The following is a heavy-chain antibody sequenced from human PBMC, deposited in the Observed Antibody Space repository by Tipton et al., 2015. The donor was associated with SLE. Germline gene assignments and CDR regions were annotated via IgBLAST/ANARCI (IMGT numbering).Heavy chain of an antibody. V-gene: IGHV4-39*07. J-gene: IGHJ4*02. D-gene: IGHD7-27*01. Sequence: TLSLTCTVSGDTIDGNTYFWDWIRQPPGKGLMLIGSISYSGATSYNPSLKSRVTISVDTPKNQFSLSLISVTAADTAVYYCARLTPWGYDYWGPGMLVTASS. CDR3: ARLTPWGYDY. CDR1: GDTIDGNTYF. CDR2: ISYSGAT.